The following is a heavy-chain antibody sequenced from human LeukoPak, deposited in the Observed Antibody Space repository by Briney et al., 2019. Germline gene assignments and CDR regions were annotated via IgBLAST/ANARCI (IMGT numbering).Heavy chain of an antibody. CDR2: IYYRVNT. V-gene: IGHV4-31*03. J-gene: IGHJ6*02. CDR1: GGSLSSGGYY. Sequence: PSETPSHTCTVSGGSLSSGGYYGSWIRQHPGKGLEWIGYIYYRVNTYYSPSLKSRVTIAVVTSKSQVSLRPSSVTAADTAVYYCARGAYDILTGYYSNYYYYGMDVWGQGTTVTVSS. D-gene: IGHD3-9*01. CDR3: ARGAYDILTGYYSNYYYYGMDV.